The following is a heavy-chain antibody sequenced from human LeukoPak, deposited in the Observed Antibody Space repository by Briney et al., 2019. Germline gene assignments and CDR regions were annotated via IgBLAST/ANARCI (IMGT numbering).Heavy chain of an antibody. CDR3: ARASSIAGRLYYYYYMDV. D-gene: IGHD6-6*01. V-gene: IGHV4-34*01. CDR1: GGSFSGYY. J-gene: IGHJ6*03. CDR2: INHSGST. Sequence: SETLSLTCAVYGGSFSGYYWSWIRQPPGKGLEWIGEINHSGSTNYNPSLKSRVTISVDTSKNQVSLKLSSVTAADTAVYYCARASSIAGRLYYYYYMDVWGKGTTVTVSS.